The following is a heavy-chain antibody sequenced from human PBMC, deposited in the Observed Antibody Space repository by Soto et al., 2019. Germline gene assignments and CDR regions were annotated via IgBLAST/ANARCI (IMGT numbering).Heavy chain of an antibody. CDR1: GFTFSSYA. CDR3: AKTQAGHMVRGVFDY. CDR2: ISGSGGST. J-gene: IGHJ4*02. Sequence: LRLSCAASGFTFSSYAMSWVRQAPGKGLEWVSAISGSGGSTYYADSVKGRFTISRDNSKNTLYLQMNSLRAEDTAVYYCAKTQAGHMVRGVFDYWGQGTLVTVSS. D-gene: IGHD3-10*01. V-gene: IGHV3-23*01.